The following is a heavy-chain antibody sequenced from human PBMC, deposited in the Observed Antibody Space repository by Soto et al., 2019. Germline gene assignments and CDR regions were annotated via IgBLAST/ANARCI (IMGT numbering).Heavy chain of an antibody. CDR3: ARDANFSLFFHYYGMDV. J-gene: IGHJ6*02. Sequence: QVQLMQSGAEVKKPGASVKVSCKASGYTFTSYYIHWVRQAPGQGLEWMGIINPSGGSASYARKFQGRVALTSDTSTRTVYMEVSSPTSEDTAVYYCARDANFSLFFHYYGMDVWGQGTTVTVAS. CDR2: INPSGGSA. V-gene: IGHV1-46*01. CDR1: GYTFTSYY.